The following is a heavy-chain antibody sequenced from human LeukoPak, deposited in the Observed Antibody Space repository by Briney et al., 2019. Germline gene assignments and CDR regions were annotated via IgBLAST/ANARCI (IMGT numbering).Heavy chain of an antibody. J-gene: IGHJ6*02. CDR2: ISGSGGST. D-gene: IGHD2-2*01. CDR3: AKSIVVVPAAMYGYYYGMDV. Sequence: GGSLRLSCAASGFTFSSYAMSWVRQAPGKGLGWVSAISGSGGSTYYADSVKGRFTISRDNSKNTLYLQMNSLRAEDTAVYYCAKSIVVVPAAMYGYYYGMDVWGQGTTVTVSS. CDR1: GFTFSSYA. V-gene: IGHV3-23*01.